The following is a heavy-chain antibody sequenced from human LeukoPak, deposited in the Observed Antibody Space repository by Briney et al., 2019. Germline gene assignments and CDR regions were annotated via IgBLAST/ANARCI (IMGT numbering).Heavy chain of an antibody. V-gene: IGHV3-7*01. Sequence: PGGSLRLSCAASGFTFSSYWMSWVRQAPGKGLEWVANIKQDGSEKYYVDSVKGRFTISRDNAKNSLYLQMNSLRAEDTAVYYCARAQGGAAITGDYYFDYWGQGTLVTVSS. D-gene: IGHD3-16*01. CDR2: IKQDGSEK. J-gene: IGHJ4*02. CDR1: GFTFSSYW. CDR3: ARAQGGAAITGDYYFDY.